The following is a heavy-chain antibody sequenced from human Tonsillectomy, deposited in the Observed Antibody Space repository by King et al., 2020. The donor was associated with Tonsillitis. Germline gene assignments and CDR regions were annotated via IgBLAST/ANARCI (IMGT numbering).Heavy chain of an antibody. D-gene: IGHD3-3*01. Sequence: EEQLVQSGGGLVQPGRSLRLSCAASGFTFDDFAMHWVRQAPGKGLEWVSGISWSSGSIGYADSVKGRFTISRDNAKNSLYLQMNSLRAEDTALYYCAKLRVRFLEWWRPGDAFDVWGQGTMVTVSS. J-gene: IGHJ3*01. CDR2: ISWSSGSI. CDR3: AKLRVRFLEWWRPGDAFDV. V-gene: IGHV3-9*01. CDR1: GFTFDDFA.